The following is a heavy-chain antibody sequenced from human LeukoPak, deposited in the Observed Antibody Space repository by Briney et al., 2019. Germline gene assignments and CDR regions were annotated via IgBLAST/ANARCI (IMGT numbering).Heavy chain of an antibody. CDR3: ARAAPIYSNYYYYGMDV. J-gene: IGHJ6*02. CDR2: ISSSSSYI. V-gene: IGHV3-21*01. D-gene: IGHD4-11*01. CDR1: GFTFSSYS. Sequence: GRPLRLSCAASGFTFSSYSMNWVRQAPGKGLEWASSISSSSSYIYYADSVKGRFTISRDNAKNSLYLQMNSLRAEDTAVYYCARAAPIYSNYYYYGMDVWGQGTTVTVSS.